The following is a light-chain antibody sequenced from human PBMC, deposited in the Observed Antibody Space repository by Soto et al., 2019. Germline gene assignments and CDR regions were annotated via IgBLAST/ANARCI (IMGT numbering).Light chain of an antibody. J-gene: IGLJ1*01. CDR1: SSDVGSYNL. CDR3: CSFAGSNTFV. Sequence: QSVLTQPASVSGSPGQSITLSCTGTSSDVGSYNLVSWYQQHPGKAPKLMIYEGSKRPSGVSDRFSGSKSGNTASLTISGLQVEDEADYYCCSFAGSNTFVFGTGTKVTVL. V-gene: IGLV2-23*03. CDR2: EGS.